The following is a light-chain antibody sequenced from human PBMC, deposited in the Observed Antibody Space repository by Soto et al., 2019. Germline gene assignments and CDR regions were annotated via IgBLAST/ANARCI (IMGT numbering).Light chain of an antibody. CDR1: QDIRSY. Sequence: AIQMTQSPSSLSASVGDRVTITCRASQDIRSYLGWYQQKPGKAPKLLIFAASNLHSGVPSRFSGSGSGTAFTLTISSLHPEDFATYYCLQDLSYPRTFGQGTKVEI. CDR2: AAS. J-gene: IGKJ1*01. V-gene: IGKV1-6*01. CDR3: LQDLSYPRT.